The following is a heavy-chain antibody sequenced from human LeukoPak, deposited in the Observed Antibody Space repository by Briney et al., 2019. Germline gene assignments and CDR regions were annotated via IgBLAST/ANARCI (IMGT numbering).Heavy chain of an antibody. CDR3: ARDPNPVVPAAMSPYFDY. V-gene: IGHV3-30-3*01. D-gene: IGHD2-2*01. CDR1: GFTFSSYA. Sequence: PGGSLRLSCAASGFTFSSYAMHWVRQAPGKGLEWVAVISYDGSNKYYADSVKGRFTISRDNSKNTLYLQMNSLRAEDTAVYYCARDPNPVVPAAMSPYFDYWGQGTLVTVSS. J-gene: IGHJ4*02. CDR2: ISYDGSNK.